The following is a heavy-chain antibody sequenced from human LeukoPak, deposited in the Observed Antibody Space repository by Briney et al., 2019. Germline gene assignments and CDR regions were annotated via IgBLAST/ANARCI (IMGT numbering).Heavy chain of an antibody. CDR2: ISYDGHKK. D-gene: IGHD2-15*01. CDR3: TRDSAHDL. Sequence: GSSLRLSCAASGFTFSSYSLHWVRQAPGKGLEWVTLISYDGHKKNHADSVKGRFTISRDNSKNTLYLQMNSLTAEDTAVYYCTRDSAHDLWGQGTMVTVSS. CDR1: GFTFSSYS. J-gene: IGHJ3*01. V-gene: IGHV3-30*01.